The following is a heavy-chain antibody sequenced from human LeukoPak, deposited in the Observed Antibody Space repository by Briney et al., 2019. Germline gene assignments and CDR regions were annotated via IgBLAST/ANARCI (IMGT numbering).Heavy chain of an antibody. Sequence: SETLSLTCTVSGGSISSSSYFWGWIRQPPGKGLEWIGSIYYSGSTYYNPSLKSRVTISIDTSKNQFALRLSSVTAADTAVYYCAREANYYGSGSYFEGTFDYWGQGSLVTVSS. D-gene: IGHD3-10*01. CDR1: GGSISSSSYF. CDR2: IYYSGST. J-gene: IGHJ4*02. V-gene: IGHV4-39*06. CDR3: AREANYYGSGSYFEGTFDY.